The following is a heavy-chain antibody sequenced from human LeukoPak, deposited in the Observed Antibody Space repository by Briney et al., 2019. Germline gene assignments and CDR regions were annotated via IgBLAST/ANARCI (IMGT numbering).Heavy chain of an antibody. CDR3: ARTSITMVRGGYYFDY. CDR1: GYTFTSYG. CDR2: ISAYNGNT. D-gene: IGHD3-10*01. V-gene: IGHV1-18*01. Sequence: ASVKVSCKASGYTFTSYGISWVRQAPGQGLEWMGWISAYNGNTNYAQKLQGRVTMTTDTSTSTAYMELRSLRSDDTAVYYCARTSITMVRGGYYFDYWGQGTLVTVSS. J-gene: IGHJ4*02.